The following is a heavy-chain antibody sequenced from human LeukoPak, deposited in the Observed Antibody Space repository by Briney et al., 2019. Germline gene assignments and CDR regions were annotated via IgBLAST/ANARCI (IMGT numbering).Heavy chain of an antibody. CDR3: ARRDRYSWYSFDY. CDR1: GYSFTSYW. J-gene: IGHJ4*02. D-gene: IGHD6-13*01. CDR2: IVPSDSYT. V-gene: IGHV5-10-1*01. Sequence: GESLRISCKGSGYSFTSYWITWVRQMPGKGLEWMGRIVPSDSYTNYSPSFQGHVTISVDKSISTAYLQWSSLKASDTAMYYCARRDRYSWYSFDYWDQGTVVTVSS.